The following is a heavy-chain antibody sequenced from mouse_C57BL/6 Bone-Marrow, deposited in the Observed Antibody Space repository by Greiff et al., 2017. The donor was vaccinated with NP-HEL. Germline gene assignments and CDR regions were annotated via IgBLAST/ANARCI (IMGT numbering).Heavy chain of an antibody. CDR3: ARSTYSNYVYFDY. Sequence: VKLMESGAELVRPGTSVKVSCKASGYAFTNYLIEWVKQRPGQGLEWIGVINPGSGGTNYNEKFKGKATLTADKSSSTAYMQLSSLTSEDSAVYFCARSTYSNYVYFDYWGQGTTLTVSS. CDR1: GYAFTNYL. J-gene: IGHJ2*01. CDR2: INPGSGGT. D-gene: IGHD2-5*01. V-gene: IGHV1-54*01.